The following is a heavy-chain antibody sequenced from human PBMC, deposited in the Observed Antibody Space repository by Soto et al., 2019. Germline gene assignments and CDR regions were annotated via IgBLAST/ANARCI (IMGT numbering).Heavy chain of an antibody. D-gene: IGHD2-2*01. Sequence: GASVKVSCKASGYTFISRYIHWVRQAPGQGLEWMGIINPSGGSTTYAQKFQGRVTMTRDTSTSTVYMELSSLRSEDTAVYYCARGGSGSTSSPEAFDIRGQGTMVTVSS. CDR1: GYTFISRY. V-gene: IGHV1-46*01. CDR2: INPSGGST. CDR3: ARGGSGSTSSPEAFDI. J-gene: IGHJ3*02.